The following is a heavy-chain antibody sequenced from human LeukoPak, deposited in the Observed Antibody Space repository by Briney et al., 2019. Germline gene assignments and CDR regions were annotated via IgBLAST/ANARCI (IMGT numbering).Heavy chain of an antibody. CDR2: INPNSGDT. Sequence: ASVKVSCKTSGYTFTGYYIHWVRQAPGQGLEWMGWINPNSGDTNYAQKFQGRVSMTGDTSISTAYMELSRLRSDDTAVYYCARNQWELLPDFDYWGQGTLVTVSS. CDR3: ARNQWELLPDFDY. CDR1: GYTFTGYY. V-gene: IGHV1-2*02. J-gene: IGHJ4*02. D-gene: IGHD1-26*01.